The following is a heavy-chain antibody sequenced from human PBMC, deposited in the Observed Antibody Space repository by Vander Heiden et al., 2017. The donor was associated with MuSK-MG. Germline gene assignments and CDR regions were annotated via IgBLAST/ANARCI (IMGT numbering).Heavy chain of an antibody. Sequence: EVQLVESGGGLVKPGGSLRLSCVASGVTFGKYAMTWVRQAPGKGLEWVSATSSTGGKTNYADSVKGRFTMSRDNSKNTLYLQMESLRAEDTARYYCAKGAISGFFWYNYHMDVWGRGTTVTVSS. D-gene: IGHD3-22*01. CDR1: GVTFGKYA. V-gene: IGHV3-23*04. J-gene: IGHJ6*03. CDR3: AKGAISGFFWYNYHMDV. CDR2: TSSTGGKT.